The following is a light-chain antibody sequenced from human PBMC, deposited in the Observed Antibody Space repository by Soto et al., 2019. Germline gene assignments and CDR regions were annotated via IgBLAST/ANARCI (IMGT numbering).Light chain of an antibody. CDR1: QSVSSY. Sequence: DIVLTQSPVTLSLSPGNRFTLSCRASQSVSSYLAWYQQKPGQAPRLLIYDASNRATGIPARFSGSGSGTDFTLTISSLEPEDFAVYYCQQRSNWLITFGQGTRREIK. J-gene: IGKJ5*01. CDR3: QQRSNWLIT. CDR2: DAS. V-gene: IGKV3-11*01.